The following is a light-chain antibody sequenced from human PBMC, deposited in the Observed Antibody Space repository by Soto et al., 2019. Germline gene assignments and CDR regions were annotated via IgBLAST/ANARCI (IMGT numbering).Light chain of an antibody. CDR3: QSYDSGLSGYV. Sequence: QSALTQPPSVSGAPGQRVTISCTGSSSNIGAGYDVHWYQQLPGAAPKLLIYDNNKRPSGVPDRFSGAKSGTSASLAITGLQAEDEADYYCQSYDSGLSGYVFGTGTKLTVL. J-gene: IGLJ1*01. CDR2: DNN. CDR1: SSNIGAGYD. V-gene: IGLV1-40*01.